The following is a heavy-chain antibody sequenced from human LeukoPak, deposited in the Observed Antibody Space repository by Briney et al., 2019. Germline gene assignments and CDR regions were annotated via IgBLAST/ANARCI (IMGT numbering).Heavy chain of an antibody. J-gene: IGHJ4*02. Sequence: TSSETLSLTCTVSGGSISSYYWSWIRQPPGKGLEWIGYIYYSGSTNYDPSLKSRVTISVDTSKNQFSLKLSSVTAADTAVYYCARLTGDFWSGYPIVKYFDYWGQGTLVTVSS. D-gene: IGHD3-3*01. CDR1: GGSISSYY. CDR3: ARLTGDFWSGYPIVKYFDY. V-gene: IGHV4-59*08. CDR2: IYYSGST.